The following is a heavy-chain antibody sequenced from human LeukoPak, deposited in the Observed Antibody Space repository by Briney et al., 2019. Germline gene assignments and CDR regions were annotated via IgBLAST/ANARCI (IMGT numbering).Heavy chain of an antibody. CDR1: GGSISSDY. Sequence: SETLSLTCTVSGGSISSDYWSWIRQPPGKGLEWIGHIYHSGSTKYNSSLKSRVTISIDTSKSQFSLRLSSVTAADTAVYYCARLVISGYTSTWYLFDYWGQGTQVTVSS. CDR2: IYHSGST. CDR3: ARLVISGYTSTWYLFDY. V-gene: IGHV4-59*08. D-gene: IGHD6-13*01. J-gene: IGHJ4*02.